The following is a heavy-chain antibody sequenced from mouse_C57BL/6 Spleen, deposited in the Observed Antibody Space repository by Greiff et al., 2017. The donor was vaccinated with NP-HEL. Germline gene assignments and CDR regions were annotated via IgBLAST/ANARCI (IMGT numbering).Heavy chain of an antibody. J-gene: IGHJ4*01. Sequence: VQLQESGAELARPGASVKMSCKASGYTFTSYTMHWVKQRPGQGLEWIGYINPSSGYTKYNQKFKDKATLTADKSSSTAYMQLSSLTSEDSAVYYCARENYGYAMDCWGQGTSVTVSS. D-gene: IGHD1-1*01. V-gene: IGHV1-4*01. CDR2: INPSSGYT. CDR3: ARENYGYAMDC. CDR1: GYTFTSYT.